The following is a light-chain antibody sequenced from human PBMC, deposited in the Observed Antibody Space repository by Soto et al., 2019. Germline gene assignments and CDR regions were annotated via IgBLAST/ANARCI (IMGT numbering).Light chain of an antibody. CDR3: CSYAGSSTGYV. Sequence: ALTQPASVSGSPGQSITISCTGTSSDVGSYNLVSWYQQHPGKAPKLMIYEGSKRPSGVSNRFSGSKSGNTASLTISGLQAEDEADYYCCSYAGSSTGYVFGTGTKVPS. CDR2: EGS. J-gene: IGLJ1*01. CDR1: SSDVGSYNL. V-gene: IGLV2-23*01.